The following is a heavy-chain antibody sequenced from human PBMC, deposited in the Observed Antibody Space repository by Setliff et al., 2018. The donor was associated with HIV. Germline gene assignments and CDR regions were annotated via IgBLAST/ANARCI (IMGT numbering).Heavy chain of an antibody. V-gene: IGHV3-7*03. CDR1: GFTFSGDW. CDR3: ARVRCGSTDCH. Sequence: GGSLRLSCVASGFTFSGDWMNWVRQAPGKGLEWVANIKQDGREQNYVDSVKGRFTISRDNAKNSLYLQMNSLRAEDTAVYYCARVRCGSTDCHWGPGTLVTVSS. D-gene: IGHD2-2*01. CDR2: IKQDGREQ. J-gene: IGHJ4*02.